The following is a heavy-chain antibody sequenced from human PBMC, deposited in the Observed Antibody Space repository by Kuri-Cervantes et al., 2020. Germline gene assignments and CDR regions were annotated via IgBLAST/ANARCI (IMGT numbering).Heavy chain of an antibody. J-gene: IGHJ4*02. CDR1: GLTFSSYA. CDR3: GGAIAVTGIDY. D-gene: IGHD6-19*01. CDR2: ISATGGSP. Sequence: GESLKISCAASGLTFSSYAMSWVRQAPGKGLEWVSLISATGGSPYYADSVRGRFTISRDNSKNTLFLQMNSLRAEDTAVYYCGGAIAVTGIDYWGQGTLVTVSS. V-gene: IGHV3-23*01.